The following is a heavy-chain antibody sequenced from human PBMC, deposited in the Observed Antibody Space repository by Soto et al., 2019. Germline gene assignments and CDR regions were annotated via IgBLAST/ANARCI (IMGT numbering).Heavy chain of an antibody. V-gene: IGHV3-21*01. CDR3: ARDGLVRGVITKYYYYGMDV. J-gene: IGHJ6*02. CDR1: GFTFSSYS. CDR2: ISSSSSYI. D-gene: IGHD3-10*01. Sequence: AGGSLRLSCAASGFTFSSYSMNWVRQAPGKGLEWVSSISSSSSYIYYADSVKGRFTISRDNAKNSLYLQMNSLRAEDTAVYYCARDGLVRGVITKYYYYGMDVWGQGTTVTVSS.